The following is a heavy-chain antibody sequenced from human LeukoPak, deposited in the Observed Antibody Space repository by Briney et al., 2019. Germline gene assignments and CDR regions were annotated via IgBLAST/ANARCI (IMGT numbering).Heavy chain of an antibody. CDR3: ARRPAYTKSWFY. CDR2: IYPGDSDT. V-gene: IGHV5-51*01. J-gene: IGHJ4*02. Sequence: GESLQISCKGSGYSFASYWIGWVRQMPGKGLECMGIIYPGDSDTKYSPSFQGQVTISADKSINTAYLQWSSLEASDTAIYYCARRPAYTKSWFYWGQGTLVTVSS. D-gene: IGHD6-13*01. CDR1: GYSFASYW.